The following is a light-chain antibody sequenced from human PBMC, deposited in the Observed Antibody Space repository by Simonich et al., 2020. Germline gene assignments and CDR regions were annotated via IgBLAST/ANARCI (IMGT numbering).Light chain of an antibody. V-gene: IGKV4-1*01. CDR3: QQYYSTPYT. CDR2: WAA. J-gene: IGKJ2*01. CDR1: QSVLYSSNNKNY. Sequence: DIVMTQSPDSLAVSLGERATINCKSSQSVLYSSNNKNYLAWYQQKPGQPPKPLIYWAATRESGVPDLFSGSGSGTDFTLTISSLQAEDVAVYYCQQYYSTPYTFGQGTKLEIK.